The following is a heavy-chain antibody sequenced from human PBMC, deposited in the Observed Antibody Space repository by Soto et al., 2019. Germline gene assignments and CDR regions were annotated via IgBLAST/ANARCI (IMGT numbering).Heavy chain of an antibody. CDR1: GGSISIYY. V-gene: IGHV4-59*12. CDR2: IYYSGST. D-gene: IGHD3-22*01. Sequence: SETLSLTCTVSGGSISIYYWSWIRQPPGKGLEWIGYIYYSGSTNYNPSLKSRITISVDTAKNQFSLKLSSVTAADTAVYYCARAIGHWFDSWGQGTLVTVSS. J-gene: IGHJ5*01. CDR3: ARAIGHWFDS.